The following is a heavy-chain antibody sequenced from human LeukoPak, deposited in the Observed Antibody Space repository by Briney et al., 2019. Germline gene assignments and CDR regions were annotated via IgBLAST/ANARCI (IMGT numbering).Heavy chain of an antibody. Sequence: VGSLRLSCAASGFTFSSYAMSWVRQAPGRGLEWVSSISESGGSTYYADSVKGRFFISRDKSKNTLYLQLNSLRAEDTAVYFCAKALSTSSAGVDHWGQGTLVTVSS. CDR1: GFTFSSYA. CDR2: ISESGGST. D-gene: IGHD2-2*01. V-gene: IGHV3-23*01. J-gene: IGHJ4*02. CDR3: AKALSTSSAGVDH.